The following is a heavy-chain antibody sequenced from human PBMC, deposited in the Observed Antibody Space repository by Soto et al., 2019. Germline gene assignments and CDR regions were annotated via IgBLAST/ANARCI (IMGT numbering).Heavy chain of an antibody. CDR1: GYPFTSYG. D-gene: IGHD5-12*01. Sequence: QGQLLQSGDEVKTPGASVRVSCRASGYPFTSYGISWVRQATGQGLEWVAWISAYNGKRDTAEKFQGRVTMTLDTSTDTAHMELGDLTSADTAVYYCARGRIVASIHDAFEIWGQVTKVTVSS. V-gene: IGHV1-18*01. J-gene: IGHJ3*02. CDR2: ISAYNGKR. CDR3: ARGRIVASIHDAFEI.